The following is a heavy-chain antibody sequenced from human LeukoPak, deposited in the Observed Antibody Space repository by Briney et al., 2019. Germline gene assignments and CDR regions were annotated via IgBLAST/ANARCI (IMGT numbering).Heavy chain of an antibody. CDR1: GYSFTSYW. Sequence: GESLKISCKGSGYSFTSYWIGWVRQMPGKGLEWMGIIYPGDSDTIYSPSFQGQVTISADKSISTAYLQWSSLKASDTAMYYCARRGQDGSGSYYFDYWGQGTLVTVSS. D-gene: IGHD3-10*01. V-gene: IGHV5-51*03. J-gene: IGHJ4*02. CDR3: ARRGQDGSGSYYFDY. CDR2: IYPGDSDT.